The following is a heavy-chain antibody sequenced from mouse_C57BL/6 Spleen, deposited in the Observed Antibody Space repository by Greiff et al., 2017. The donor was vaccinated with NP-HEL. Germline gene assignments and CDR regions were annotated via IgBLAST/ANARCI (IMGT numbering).Heavy chain of an antibody. V-gene: IGHV5-6*02. Sequence: DVKLVESGGDLVKPGGSLKLSCAASGFTFSSYGMSWVRQTPDKRLEWVATISSGGSYTYYLDSVKGRFTISRDNAKNTLYLQMSSLKSEDTAMYYCARQLTFDYWGQGTTLTVSS. J-gene: IGHJ2*01. CDR1: GFTFSSYG. CDR3: ARQLTFDY. D-gene: IGHD4-1*01. CDR2: ISSGGSYT.